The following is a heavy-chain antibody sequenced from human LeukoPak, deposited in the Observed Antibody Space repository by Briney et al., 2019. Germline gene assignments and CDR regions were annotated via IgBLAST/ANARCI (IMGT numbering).Heavy chain of an antibody. CDR2: INPNSGGT. CDR1: GYTFTGYY. D-gene: IGHD4-17*01. V-gene: IGHV1-2*02. Sequence: ASVKVSCKASGYTFTGYYMHWVRQAPGQGLEWMGWINPNSGGTNYAQKFQGRVTMTRDTSISTAYMELRSLRSDDTAVYYCARRFRDDYGDFNYFDYWGQGTLVTVSS. J-gene: IGHJ4*02. CDR3: ARRFRDDYGDFNYFDY.